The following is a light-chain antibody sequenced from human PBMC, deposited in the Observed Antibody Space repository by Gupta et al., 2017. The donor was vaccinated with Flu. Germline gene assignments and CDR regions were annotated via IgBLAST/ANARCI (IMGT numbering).Light chain of an antibody. V-gene: IGKV3-11*01. CDR2: DAS. CDR3: QQRSVWPLT. CDR1: EYIGNF. Sequence: IVLTQSPVTLSLSPGGTVTLSCRASEYIGNFLSWFQQKPGQAPRLVIYDASKRATGIPARFSGGGSGTDFTLTISSLEPEDFAVYYCQQRSVWPLTFGRGTKVEIK. J-gene: IGKJ4*01.